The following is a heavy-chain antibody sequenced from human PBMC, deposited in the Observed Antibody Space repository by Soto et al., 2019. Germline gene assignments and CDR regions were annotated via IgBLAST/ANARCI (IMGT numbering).Heavy chain of an antibody. CDR1: GGSIRSGSYY. V-gene: IGHV4-31*01. J-gene: IGHJ4*02. CDR2: IYYSGTT. Sequence: KTTQTVSLTCTVSGGSIRSGSYYWSWIRQHPGKGLEWIGYIYYSGTTYYNPSLKSPVSISIDTYTNQFSLKLSSVTAADTAVYYCARASYSDNSGHEYWGKGTLVTV. D-gene: IGHD3-22*01. CDR3: ARASYSDNSGHEY.